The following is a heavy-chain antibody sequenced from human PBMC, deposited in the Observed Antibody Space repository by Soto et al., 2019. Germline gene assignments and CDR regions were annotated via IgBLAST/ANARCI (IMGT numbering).Heavy chain of an antibody. CDR3: ASHIVVVPAAIREDSFGYYYGMDV. CDR1: GYSFTSYW. V-gene: IGHV5-51*01. D-gene: IGHD2-2*01. CDR2: IYPGDSDT. J-gene: IGHJ6*02. Sequence: HGESLKISCKGSGYSFTSYWIGWVRQMPGKGLEWMGIIYPGDSDTRYSPSFQGQVTISADKSISTAYLQWSSLKASDTAMYYCASHIVVVPAAIREDSFGYYYGMDVWGQGTTVTVSS.